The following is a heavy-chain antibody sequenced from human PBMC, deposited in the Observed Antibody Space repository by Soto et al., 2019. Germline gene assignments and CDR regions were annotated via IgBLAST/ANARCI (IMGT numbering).Heavy chain of an antibody. J-gene: IGHJ4*02. CDR3: ARGGVFFFAAPTNPFDY. CDR1: GYTFTSYD. D-gene: IGHD3-3*01. Sequence: QVQLVQSGAEVKKPGASVKVSCKASGYTFTSYDINWVRQATGQGLEWMGWMNPNSGNTGYAQKFQGRVTMTRNTSXSXPYMELSSLRSEDTAVYYCARGGVFFFAAPTNPFDYGGQGTLVTVSS. V-gene: IGHV1-8*01. CDR2: MNPNSGNT.